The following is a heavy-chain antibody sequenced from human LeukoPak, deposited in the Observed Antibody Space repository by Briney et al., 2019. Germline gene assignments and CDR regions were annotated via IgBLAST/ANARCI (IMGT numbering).Heavy chain of an antibody. CDR3: AKDRAATGMIPAPPSRY. J-gene: IGHJ4*02. Sequence: GGSLRLSCAASGFTFSNYGMHWVRQAPGKGLEWVAFIRYDGSINYYADSVKGRFTISRDNSKNTLYLQMNSLRAEDTAVYYCAKDRAATGMIPAPPSRYWGQGTLVTVSS. V-gene: IGHV3-30*02. D-gene: IGHD6-13*01. CDR2: IRYDGSIN. CDR1: GFTFSNYG.